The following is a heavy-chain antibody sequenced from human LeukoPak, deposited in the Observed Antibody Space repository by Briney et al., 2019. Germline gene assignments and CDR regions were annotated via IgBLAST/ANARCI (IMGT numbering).Heavy chain of an antibody. CDR2: IYYSGST. D-gene: IGHD3-10*01. CDR3: AREGGYGSGREHGY. V-gene: IGHV4-59*12. CDR1: GVSISGYY. Sequence: SETLSLTCTVSGVSISGYYWSWIRQPPGKGLEWIGYIYYSGSTDYNPSLKSRVTISVDASKNQFSLKLSSVTAADTAVYYCAREGGYGSGREHGYWGQGTLVTVSS. J-gene: IGHJ4*02.